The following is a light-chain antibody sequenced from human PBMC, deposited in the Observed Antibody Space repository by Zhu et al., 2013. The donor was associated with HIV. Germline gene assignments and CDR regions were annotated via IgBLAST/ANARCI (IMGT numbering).Light chain of an antibody. V-gene: IGLV1-51*01. J-gene: IGLJ2*01. CDR2: DND. CDR1: SSNIGTNY. Sequence: QSVLTQPPSVSAAPGQKVTISCSGSSSNIGTNYLIWYQQLPGTVPKVLIYDNDRRPSGIPDRFFASKSGTSATLDITGLQTGDEADYYCGTWDSSLSVGVFGGGTKLTVL. CDR3: GTWDSSLSVGV.